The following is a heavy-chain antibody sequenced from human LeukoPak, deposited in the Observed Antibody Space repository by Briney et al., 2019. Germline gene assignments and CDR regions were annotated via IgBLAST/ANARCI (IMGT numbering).Heavy chain of an antibody. V-gene: IGHV4-39*01. J-gene: IGHJ3*02. Sequence: SISYTGSTYYNPSLKSRVTISVDTSKTQFSLKLSSVTAADTAVYYCARRGTGTTGAFDIWGQGTMVTVSS. CDR3: ARRGTGTTGAFDI. D-gene: IGHD1-1*01. CDR2: ISYTGST.